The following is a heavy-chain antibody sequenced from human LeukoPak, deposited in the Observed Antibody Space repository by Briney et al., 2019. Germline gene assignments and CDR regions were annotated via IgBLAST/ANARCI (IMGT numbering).Heavy chain of an antibody. CDR2: IIPILGIA. D-gene: IGHD3-22*01. J-gene: IGHJ4*02. V-gene: IGHV1-69*02. Sequence: SVKVSCKASGGTFSSYTISWVRQAPGQGLEWMGRIIPILGIANYAQKFQGRVMITADKSTSTAYMELSSLRSEDTAVYYCASCYYDSSGYYLFDYWGQGTLVTVSS. CDR3: ASCYYDSSGYYLFDY. CDR1: GGTFSSYT.